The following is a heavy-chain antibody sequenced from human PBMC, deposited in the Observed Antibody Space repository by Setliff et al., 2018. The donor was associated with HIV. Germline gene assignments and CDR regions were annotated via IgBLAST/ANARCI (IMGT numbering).Heavy chain of an antibody. J-gene: IGHJ4*02. Sequence: SETLSLTCAVSGGSISSSNWWSWVRQPPGKGLEWIGEIYHSGSANYNPSLKSRVIISIDKSKNKFSLKVSSVTAADTAVYYCARVVPDSSGYWSLVGGYYFDYWGQGTLVTVSS. CDR1: GGSISSSNW. D-gene: IGHD3-22*01. V-gene: IGHV4-4*02. CDR3: ARVVPDSSGYWSLVGGYYFDY. CDR2: IYHSGSA.